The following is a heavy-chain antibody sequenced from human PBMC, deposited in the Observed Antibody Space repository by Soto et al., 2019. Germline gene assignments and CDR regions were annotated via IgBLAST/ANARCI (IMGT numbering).Heavy chain of an antibody. Sequence: GGSLRLSCEGAGLSFSNYGMSWVRQAQGKGLEWVSGFGSSGTTYYADSVKGRFTVPRDNSKKTMYMQMNSLRADDTAVYYCAKGYYDDFWSFHYLGQGTLVTVSS. J-gene: IGHJ4*02. CDR1: GLSFSNYG. D-gene: IGHD4-17*01. V-gene: IGHV3-23*01. CDR3: AKGYYDDFWSFHY. CDR2: FGSSGTT.